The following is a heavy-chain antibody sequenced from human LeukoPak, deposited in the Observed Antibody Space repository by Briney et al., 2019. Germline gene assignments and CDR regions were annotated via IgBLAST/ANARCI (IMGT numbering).Heavy chain of an antibody. CDR2: IHPGGTT. V-gene: IGHV4-34*01. CDR1: GGSFADFY. CDR3: ARYRYKTGELDY. D-gene: IGHD3-16*02. Sequence: PSETLSLTCAVFGGSFADFYWAYVRQPPGEGLEWIGEIHPGGTTNYNPSLTSRVTTSVDTSKNQFSLRLTSVTAADTAVYFCARYRYKTGELDYWGQGTLVTVSS. J-gene: IGHJ4*02.